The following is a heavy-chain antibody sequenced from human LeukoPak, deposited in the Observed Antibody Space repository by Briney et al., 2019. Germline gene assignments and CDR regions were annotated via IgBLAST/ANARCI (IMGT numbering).Heavy chain of an antibody. J-gene: IGHJ4*02. CDR2: IYTSGST. V-gene: IGHV4-4*07. Sequence: SETLSLTCTVSGGSISSYYWSWIRQPAGKGLEWIGRIYTSGSTNYNPSLKSHVSTSVDTSKNQFSLRLISVTAADTAVYYCARSGGWFFALGVDYWGQGILVTVSS. CDR1: GGSISSYY. CDR3: ARSGGWFFALGVDY. D-gene: IGHD6-19*01.